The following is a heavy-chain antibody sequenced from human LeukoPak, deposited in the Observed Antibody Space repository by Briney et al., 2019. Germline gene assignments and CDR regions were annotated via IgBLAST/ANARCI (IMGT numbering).Heavy chain of an antibody. CDR2: ILYDGNNQ. J-gene: IGHJ4*02. Sequence: GGSLRLSCAASGFTFRSYTMHWVRQAPGEGLEWVALILYDGNNQYYADSVKGRFTISGDNAKNSLYLQMNSLGAEDTAVYFCAKEGRSTTPGYWGQGTLVTVSS. CDR1: GFTFRSYT. CDR3: AKEGRSTTPGY. V-gene: IGHV3-30-3*01. D-gene: IGHD6-13*01.